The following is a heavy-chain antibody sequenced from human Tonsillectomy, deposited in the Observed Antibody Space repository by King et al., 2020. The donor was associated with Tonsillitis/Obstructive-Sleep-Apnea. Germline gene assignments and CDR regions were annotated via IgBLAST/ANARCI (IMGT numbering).Heavy chain of an antibody. V-gene: IGHV1-2*06. CDR3: ARDLAYRNSWTGGWFYP. D-gene: IGHD3/OR15-3a*01. Sequence: QLVQSGAEVKKPGASVTVSCKTSGYTFTGYYMHWVRQAPGQGLEWMGRINPNSGDTNYAQKLQGRVTMTRDTSNSTAYMALRRLKSDDTAMYYCARDLAYRNSWTGGWFYPWGQGTLVTVSS. CDR1: GYTFTGYY. J-gene: IGHJ5*02. CDR2: INPNSGDT.